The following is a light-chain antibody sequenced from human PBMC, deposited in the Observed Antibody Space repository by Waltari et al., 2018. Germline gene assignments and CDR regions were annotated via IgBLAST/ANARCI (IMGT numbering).Light chain of an antibody. CDR1: QSVRTY. Sequence: IVLTQSPATLSLSPGERATLSCRASQSVRTYLAWSQQKPGQAPRLLIYDAATRATAIPARFSGSGSGTDFTLTISSLEPEDFAVYYCQLRSKWLRTFGQGTKVEV. CDR3: QLRSKWLRT. V-gene: IGKV3-11*01. J-gene: IGKJ1*01. CDR2: DAA.